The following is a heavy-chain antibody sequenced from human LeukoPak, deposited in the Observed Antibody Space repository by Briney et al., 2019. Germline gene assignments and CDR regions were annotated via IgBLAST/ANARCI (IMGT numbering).Heavy chain of an antibody. CDR3: ARGDTAMTLPNYYYYYMDV. CDR2: ISSSGSTI. J-gene: IGHJ6*03. V-gene: IGHV3-11*01. Sequence: GGSLRLSCAASGFTFSDYYMSWIRQAPGKGLEWVSYISSSGSTIYYADSVKGRFTISRDNAKNSLYLQMNSLRAEDTAVYYCARGDTAMTLPNYYYYYMDVWGKGTTVTVSS. D-gene: IGHD5-18*01. CDR1: GFTFSDYY.